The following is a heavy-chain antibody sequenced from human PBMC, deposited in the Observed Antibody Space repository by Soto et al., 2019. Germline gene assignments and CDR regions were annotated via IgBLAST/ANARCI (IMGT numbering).Heavy chain of an antibody. V-gene: IGHV4-61*08. J-gene: IGHJ4*02. CDR3: ARGVLV. Sequence: QVQLQESGPGLVKPSETLSLTCTVSGGSISSGGYFWSWIRQPPGKGLEWIGATSYSGNTYYNPTPKSRVIISADASRGQFSRRLSSVTAADTAMYYCARGVLVWGQGALVTVSS. CDR1: GGSISSGGYF. CDR2: TSYSGNT.